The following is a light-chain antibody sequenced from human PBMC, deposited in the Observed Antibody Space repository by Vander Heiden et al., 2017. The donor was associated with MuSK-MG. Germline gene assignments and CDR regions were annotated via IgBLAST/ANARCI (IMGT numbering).Light chain of an antibody. CDR3: QAWDINTVG. CDR1: QLGDKY. Sequence: EVPQPPSVSVSPGQTASITCSGDQLGDKYACWYQQKPGQSPVRIIYQDFKRPSGIPERFSGSNSGNTATLTISGTQAMDEADYYCQAWDINTVGLGGGTKLT. V-gene: IGLV3-1*01. J-gene: IGLJ2*01. CDR2: QDF.